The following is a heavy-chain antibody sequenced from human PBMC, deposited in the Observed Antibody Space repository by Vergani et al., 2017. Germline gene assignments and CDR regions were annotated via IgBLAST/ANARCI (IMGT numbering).Heavy chain of an antibody. CDR2: ISPYKHTT. CDR1: GYTFVDHP. J-gene: IGHJ4*02. CDR3: AGSHLANNDFDL. V-gene: IGHV1-18*04. Sequence: QAQLGQSDSEVKKPGDSVTLSCETSGYTFVDHPITWVRQAPGQGLEWVGLISPYKHTTLYSQQVEGRVTMTSDTSSSTVFVELRRLTSDDTVSYYCAGSHLANNDFDLWGRGTVVTVSS. D-gene: IGHD1/OR15-1a*01.